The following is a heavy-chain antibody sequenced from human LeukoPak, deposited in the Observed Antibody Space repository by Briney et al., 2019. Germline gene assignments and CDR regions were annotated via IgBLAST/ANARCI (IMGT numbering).Heavy chain of an antibody. CDR2: ISYDGSNK. Sequence: GGSLRLSCAASGITFSIYGIHWVRQAPGKGLEWVAVISYDGSNKYYADSVKGRFTISRDNSKNTLYLQMSNLRAEDTAVYHCASDSSPDYWGQGTLITVSS. CDR1: GITFSIYG. V-gene: IGHV3-30*03. D-gene: IGHD2-2*01. J-gene: IGHJ4*02. CDR3: ASDSSPDY.